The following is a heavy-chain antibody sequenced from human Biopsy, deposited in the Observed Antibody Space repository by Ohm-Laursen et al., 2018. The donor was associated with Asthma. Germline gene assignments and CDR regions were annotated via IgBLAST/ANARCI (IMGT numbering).Heavy chain of an antibody. J-gene: IGHJ5*02. V-gene: IGHV4-34*01. CDR3: ARAGQCSSTSCYNPGWFDP. D-gene: IGHD2-2*01. CDR1: GGSFSGYY. Sequence: SDTLSLTWPVYGGSFSGYYWSWIRQPPGKGLEWIGEINHSGSTNYNPSLKSRVTISVDTSKNQFSLKLSSVTVADTAVYYGARAGQCSSTSCYNPGWFDPWGQGTLVTVSS. CDR2: INHSGST.